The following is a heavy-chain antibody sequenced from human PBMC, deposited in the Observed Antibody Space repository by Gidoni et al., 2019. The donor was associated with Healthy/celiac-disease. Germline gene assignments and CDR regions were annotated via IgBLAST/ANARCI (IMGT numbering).Heavy chain of an antibody. CDR3: ARDYATRVSYYYYGMDV. D-gene: IGHD2-8*01. J-gene: IGHJ6*02. CDR2: IIPIFGTA. Sequence: GLEWMGGIIPIFGTANYAQKFQGRVTITADKSTSTAYMELSSLRSEDTAVYYCARDYATRVSYYYYGMDVWGQGTTVTVSS. V-gene: IGHV1-69*06.